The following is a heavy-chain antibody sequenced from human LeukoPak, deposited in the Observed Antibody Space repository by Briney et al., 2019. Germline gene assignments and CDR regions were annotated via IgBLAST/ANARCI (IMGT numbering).Heavy chain of an antibody. J-gene: IGHJ4*02. V-gene: IGHV3-7*01. CDR3: ARDTMYDFWSGSHAVFDY. D-gene: IGHD3-3*01. CDR1: GFSFSSYW. CDR2: IKQDGSEK. Sequence: GGSLRLSCAASGFSFSSYWMSWVRQAPGKGLEWVANIKQDGSEKYYVDSVKGRFTISRDNTKNSLSLQMNSLRAEDTAVYYCARDTMYDFWSGSHAVFDYWGEGTLVTVSS.